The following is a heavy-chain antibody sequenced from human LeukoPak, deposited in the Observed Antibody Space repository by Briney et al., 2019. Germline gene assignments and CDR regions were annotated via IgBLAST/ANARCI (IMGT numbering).Heavy chain of an antibody. V-gene: IGHV1-2*02. D-gene: IGHD3-3*01. Sequence: ASVKVSCKXSGYTFTGYYMHWVRQAPGQGLEWMGWINPNSGGTNYAQKFQGRVTMTRDTSISTAYMELSRLRSDDTAVYYCARAITIFGVVNPAGYWGQGTLVTVSS. J-gene: IGHJ4*02. CDR3: ARAITIFGVVNPAGY. CDR2: INPNSGGT. CDR1: GYTFTGYY.